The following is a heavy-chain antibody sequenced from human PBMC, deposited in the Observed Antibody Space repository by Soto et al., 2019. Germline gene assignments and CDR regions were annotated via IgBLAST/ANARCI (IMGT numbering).Heavy chain of an antibody. J-gene: IGHJ4*02. CDR1: GGSISSTNYY. CDR3: ARQHTSGWYLFDS. D-gene: IGHD6-19*01. Sequence: QVQLQESGPGLVGPSETLSLTCTVSGGSISSTNYYWGWVRLPPGKGLEWIGCVYYNGLTYYNPSLESRVTISLDTSKSQFSMKLNSVTAADTAVYYCARQHTSGWYLFDSWGQGTLVTVSP. CDR2: VYYNGLT. V-gene: IGHV4-39*01.